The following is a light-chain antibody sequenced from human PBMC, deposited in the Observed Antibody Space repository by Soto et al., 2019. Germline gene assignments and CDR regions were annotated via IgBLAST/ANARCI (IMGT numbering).Light chain of an antibody. CDR1: QGIGNN. V-gene: IGKV1-27*01. Sequence: DIQMTQSPSSLSPSVGDRVTITCRASQGIGNNLAWYQQKPGTVPKLLIYAASTLQSGVPSRFSGSGSWTDFTLTISSLQPEDVATFYCQNYYSAPLTFGQGTKVEIE. CDR3: QNYYSAPLT. J-gene: IGKJ1*01. CDR2: AAS.